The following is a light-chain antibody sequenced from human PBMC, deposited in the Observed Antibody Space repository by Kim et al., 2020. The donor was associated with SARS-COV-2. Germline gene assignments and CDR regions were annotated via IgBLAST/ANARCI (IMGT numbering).Light chain of an antibody. V-gene: IGLV1-47*01. CDR2: GND. J-gene: IGLJ3*02. Sequence: GQRVTISCSGGSSNIGNNFVDWYQQRPGTAPKLLIYGNDQRPSGVPDRFSGSTSGTSASLAISGLRSEDEADYYCTAWDSSLSGRVFGGGTQLTVL. CDR1: SSNIGNNF. CDR3: TAWDSSLSGRV.